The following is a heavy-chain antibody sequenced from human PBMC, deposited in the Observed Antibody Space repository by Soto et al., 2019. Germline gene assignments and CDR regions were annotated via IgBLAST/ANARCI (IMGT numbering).Heavy chain of an antibody. CDR2: ISSSSSYI. CDR1: GFTFSSYS. J-gene: IGHJ4*02. CDR3: ARGYYGSGSYYNVVPY. V-gene: IGHV3-21*01. Sequence: PVGSLRLSCAASGFTFSSYSMNWVRQAPGKGLEWVSSISSSSSYIYYADSVKGRFTISRDNAKNSLYLQMNSLRAEDTAVYYCARGYYGSGSYYNVVPYWGQGTLVTVSS. D-gene: IGHD3-10*01.